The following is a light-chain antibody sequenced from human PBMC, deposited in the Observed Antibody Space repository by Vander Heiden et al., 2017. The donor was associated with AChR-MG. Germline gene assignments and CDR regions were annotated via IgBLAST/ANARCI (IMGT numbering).Light chain of an antibody. CDR1: SSDVGDYNY. Sequence: QSALTQPPSASGSPGQSVTISCTGTSSDVGDYNYVSWYQQHPGEAPKLMIYEVSKRPSGVPDRFSGSKSGNTASLTVSGLQAEDEAHYYCTSYAGTSVVFGGGTKLTVL. V-gene: IGLV2-8*01. CDR2: EVS. J-gene: IGLJ2*01. CDR3: TSYAGTSVV.